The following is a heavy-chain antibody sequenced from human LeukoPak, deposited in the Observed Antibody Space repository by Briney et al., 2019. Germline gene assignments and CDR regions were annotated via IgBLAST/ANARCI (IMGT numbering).Heavy chain of an antibody. CDR3: ARGQRWLQLFY. Sequence: ASETLSLTCAVYRGSFSGYYWSWIRQPPGKGLEWIGEINHSGSTNYNPSLKSRVTISVDTSKNQFSLKLSSVTAADTAVYYCARGQRWLQLFYWGQRTLVTVSS. V-gene: IGHV4-34*01. CDR2: INHSGST. CDR1: RGSFSGYY. D-gene: IGHD5-24*01. J-gene: IGHJ4*02.